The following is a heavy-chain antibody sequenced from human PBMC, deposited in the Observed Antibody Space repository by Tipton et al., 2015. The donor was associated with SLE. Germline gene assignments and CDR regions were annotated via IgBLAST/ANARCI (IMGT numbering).Heavy chain of an antibody. D-gene: IGHD2-2*02. Sequence: SLRLSCAASGFTFSNSALYWVRQAPGKGLEWVSFISGSGGTTYYADSVKGRFTISRDNSKNTLYLQMNSLRAEDTAVYYCASSLPYGGLFDYWGQGTLVTVSS. CDR3: ASSLPYGGLFDY. CDR2: ISGSGGTT. V-gene: IGHV3-23*01. CDR1: GFTFSNSA. J-gene: IGHJ4*02.